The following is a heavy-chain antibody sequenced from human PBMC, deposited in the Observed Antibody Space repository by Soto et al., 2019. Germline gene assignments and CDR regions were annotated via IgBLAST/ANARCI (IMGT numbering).Heavy chain of an antibody. Sequence: GGSLRLSCAASGFTFSSYGMHWVRQAPGKGLEWVAVISYDGSNKYYADSVKGRFTISRDNSKNTLYLQMNSLRAEDTAVYYCANVVVPAAILPADYWGQGTLVTVSS. D-gene: IGHD2-2*01. CDR1: GFTFSSYG. CDR2: ISYDGSNK. J-gene: IGHJ4*02. CDR3: ANVVVPAAILPADY. V-gene: IGHV3-30*18.